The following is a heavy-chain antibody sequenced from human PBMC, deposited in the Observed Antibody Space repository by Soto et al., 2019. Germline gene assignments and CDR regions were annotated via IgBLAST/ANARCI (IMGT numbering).Heavy chain of an antibody. J-gene: IGHJ4*02. CDR2: ISNDGNKN. CDR1: GFTFSTYV. Sequence: GGSLRLSCAASGFTFSTYVMHWVRQAPGKGLEWVAIISNDGNKNYYADSVKGRFTISRDNSQNTLYLKMNSLRLEDTAVYYCARESASCLAFWGQGTLVTVS. V-gene: IGHV3-30-3*01. CDR3: ARESASCLAF.